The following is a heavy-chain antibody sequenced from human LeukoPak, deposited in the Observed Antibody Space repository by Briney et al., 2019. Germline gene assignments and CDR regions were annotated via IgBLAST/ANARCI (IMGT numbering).Heavy chain of an antibody. V-gene: IGHV3-30*04. D-gene: IGHD3-10*01. CDR3: AKLAVSSGTLDY. CDR1: GFTFSSYA. Sequence: PGGSLRLSCAASGFTFSSYAMHWVRQAPGKGLEWVAVISYDGSNKYYADSVKGRFTISRDNSKNTLYLQMNSLRAEDTAVYYCAKLAVSSGTLDYWGQGTLVTVSS. CDR2: ISYDGSNK. J-gene: IGHJ4*02.